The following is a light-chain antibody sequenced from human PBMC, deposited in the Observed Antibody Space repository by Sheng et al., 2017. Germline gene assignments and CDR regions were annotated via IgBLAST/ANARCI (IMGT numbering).Light chain of an antibody. CDR2: AAS. J-gene: IGKJ1*01. CDR3: QQTYTTIET. CDR1: QTINSY. Sequence: DIQMTQSPSFLSASVGDRVTITCRASQTINSYLHWFQQTPGKAPKLLIYAASNLQSGVPSRFSASGSGTDFTLTISSLQPEDFATYYCQQTYTTIETFGQRGPR. V-gene: IGKV1-39*01.